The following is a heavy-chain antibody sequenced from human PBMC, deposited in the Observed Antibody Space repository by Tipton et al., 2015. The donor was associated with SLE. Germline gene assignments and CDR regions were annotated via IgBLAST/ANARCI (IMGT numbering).Heavy chain of an antibody. Sequence: QLVQSGAEVKKPGASVKVSCKASGYTFTSYDINWVRQATGQGLEWMGWISPYKGNTNYAQKVQGRVTMTTDTSTSTAYMELRSLRSDDTAVYYCSTVVTTGLYWYFDLWGRGTLVTVSS. CDR2: ISPYKGNT. D-gene: IGHD4-17*01. CDR1: GYTFTSYD. V-gene: IGHV1-18*01. J-gene: IGHJ2*01. CDR3: STVVTTGLYWYFDL.